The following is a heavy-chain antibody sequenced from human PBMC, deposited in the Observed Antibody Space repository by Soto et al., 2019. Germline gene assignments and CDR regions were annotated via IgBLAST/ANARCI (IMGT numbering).Heavy chain of an antibody. CDR1: GGSISSYY. Sequence: PSETLSLTCTVSGGSISSYYWSWIRQPPGKGLEWIGYIYYSGSTNYNPSLKSRVTISVDRSKNQFSLKLGSVTAADTAVYYCARRYGGNFDYWGQGTLVTVSS. J-gene: IGHJ4*02. CDR3: ARRYGGNFDY. V-gene: IGHV4-59*01. CDR2: IYYSGST. D-gene: IGHD1-26*01.